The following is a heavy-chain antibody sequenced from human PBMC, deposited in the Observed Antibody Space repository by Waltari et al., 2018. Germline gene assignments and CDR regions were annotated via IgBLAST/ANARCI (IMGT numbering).Heavy chain of an antibody. CDR1: GGSITSNRHY. D-gene: IGHD6-13*01. Sequence: QLHLQESGPGLVKPSETLSLTCSVSGGSITSNRHYWGWIRQPPGKGLEWTGTISYSGATKNSPSLKSRVTISVDTSKNQFSLKLSSVTAADTAVYYCATYVGASVGTAAFDVWGQGTMVTVSS. CDR3: ATYVGASVGTAAFDV. J-gene: IGHJ3*01. CDR2: ISYSGAT. V-gene: IGHV4-39*01.